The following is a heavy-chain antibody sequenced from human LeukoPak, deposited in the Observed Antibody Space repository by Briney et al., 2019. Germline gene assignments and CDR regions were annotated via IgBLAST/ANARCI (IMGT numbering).Heavy chain of an antibody. D-gene: IGHD6-13*01. CDR2: ISAYNGNT. J-gene: IGHJ4*02. V-gene: IGHV1-18*01. CDR3: AREEGQQLVQDY. CDR1: GGTFSSYA. Sequence: ASVKVSCKASGGTFSSYAISWVRQAPGQGLEWMGWISAYNGNTNYAQKLQGRVTMTTDTSTSTAYMELRSLRSDDTAVYYCAREEGQQLVQDYWGQGTLVTVSS.